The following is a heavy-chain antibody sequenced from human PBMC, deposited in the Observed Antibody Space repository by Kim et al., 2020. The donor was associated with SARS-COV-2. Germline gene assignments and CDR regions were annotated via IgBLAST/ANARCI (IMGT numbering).Heavy chain of an antibody. CDR2: INHSGST. CDR3: AEVQPGAEWFDP. D-gene: IGHD1-1*01. Sequence: SETLSLTCAVYGGSFSGYYWSWIRQPPGKGLEWIGEINHSGSTNYNPSLKSRVTISVDTSKNQFSLKLSSVTAADTAVYYCAEVQPGAEWFDPWGQGTLVTVSS. CDR1: GGSFSGYY. V-gene: IGHV4-34*01. J-gene: IGHJ5*02.